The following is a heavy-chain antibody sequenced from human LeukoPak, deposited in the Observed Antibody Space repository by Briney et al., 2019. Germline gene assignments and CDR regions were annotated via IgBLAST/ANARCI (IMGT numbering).Heavy chain of an antibody. CDR3: ATEYVSARQQLAPATSEYFQH. V-gene: IGHV1-24*01. Sequence: ASVKVPCKVSGYTLTKLSMHWVRQAPGKGLEWMGGFDPGDGETIYAQKFQGRVTMTEDTSTDTAYMELSSLRSEDTAVYYCATEYVSARQQLAPATSEYFQHWGQGTLVTVSS. CDR2: FDPGDGET. J-gene: IGHJ1*01. D-gene: IGHD6-13*01. CDR1: GYTLTKLS.